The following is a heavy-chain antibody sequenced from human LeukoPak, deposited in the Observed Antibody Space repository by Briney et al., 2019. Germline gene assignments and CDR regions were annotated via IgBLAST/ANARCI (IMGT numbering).Heavy chain of an antibody. CDR2: ISSSSSYI. J-gene: IGHJ4*02. Sequence: PGGSLRLSCAASGFTFSSYSMNWVRQAPGKGLEWVSSISSSSSYIYYADSVKGRFTISRDNAKNSLYLQMNSLRAEDTAVYYCARDRGVSTWFGESLWGQGTLVTVPS. V-gene: IGHV3-21*01. CDR1: GFTFSSYS. D-gene: IGHD3-10*01. CDR3: ARDRGVSTWFGESL.